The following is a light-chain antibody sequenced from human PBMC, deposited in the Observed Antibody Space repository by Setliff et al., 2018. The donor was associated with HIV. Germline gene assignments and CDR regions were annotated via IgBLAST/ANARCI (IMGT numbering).Light chain of an antibody. CDR2: STN. CDR1: TGAVTSSCY. Sequence: QAVVTQEPSLTVSPGGTVTLTCASTTGAVTSSCYANWFQQKPGQAPRVLIYSTNKKNSWTPARFSGSLLGGKAALTLSGVQPEDEAEYYCLLYYGGGWVFGGGTKVTVL. V-gene: IGLV7-43*01. CDR3: LLYYGGGWV. J-gene: IGLJ3*02.